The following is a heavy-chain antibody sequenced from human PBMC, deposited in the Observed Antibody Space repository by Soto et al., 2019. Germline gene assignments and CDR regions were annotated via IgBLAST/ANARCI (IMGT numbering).Heavy chain of an antibody. J-gene: IGHJ4*02. V-gene: IGHV1-18*01. CDR3: ARDPPPPDY. CDR1: GYTFASYA. Sequence: QVQLVQSGAEVKKPGASVKVSCKASGYTFASYAISWMRQAPGQGLEWMGWISAYNGNTNYAQKPXGRVTMTTDAATSTAYMELSSLGSDDPAVSYCARDPPPPDYWGQGTLVTVSS. CDR2: ISAYNGNT.